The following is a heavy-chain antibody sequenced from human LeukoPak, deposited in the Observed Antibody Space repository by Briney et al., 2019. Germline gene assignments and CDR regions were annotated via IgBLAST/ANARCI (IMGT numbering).Heavy chain of an antibody. D-gene: IGHD3-3*01. CDR2: IIPIFGTA. V-gene: IGHV1-69*06. Sequence: ASVKVSCKASGGTFSSYAISWVRQAPGQGLEWMGGIIPIFGTANYAQKFQGRVTITADKSTSTAYMELSSLRSEDTAVYYCAREFTNPSRGLRFLEWLLYFDYWGQGTLVTVSS. J-gene: IGHJ4*02. CDR3: AREFTNPSRGLRFLEWLLYFDY. CDR1: GGTFSSYA.